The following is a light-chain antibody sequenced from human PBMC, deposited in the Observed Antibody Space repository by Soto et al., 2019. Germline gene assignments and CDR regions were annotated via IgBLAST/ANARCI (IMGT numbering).Light chain of an antibody. Sequence: QSALTQPPSASGSPGQSVTISCTGTSSDVGGYNYVSWYQQHPGKAPKLMIYEVSKRPSGVPDRFSGSKSGNTASLPVSGLQAEDEADYYCSSYAGSNNFDVFGTGTKVTVL. V-gene: IGLV2-8*01. CDR3: SSYAGSNNFDV. J-gene: IGLJ1*01. CDR2: EVS. CDR1: SSDVGGYNY.